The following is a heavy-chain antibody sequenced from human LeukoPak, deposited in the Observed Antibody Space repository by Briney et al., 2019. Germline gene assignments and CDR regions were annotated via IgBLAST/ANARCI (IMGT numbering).Heavy chain of an antibody. V-gene: IGHV1-69*13. CDR3: ARESRLVRGVIIRYGMDV. CDR1: GGTFSSYA. CDR2: IIPIFGTA. J-gene: IGHJ6*02. D-gene: IGHD3-10*01. Sequence: SVKVSCKASGGTFSSYAISWVRQAPGQGLEWMGGIIPIFGTANYAQKFQGRVTITADESTSTAYMELSSLRSEDTAVYYCARESRLVRGVIIRYGMDVWGQGTTVTVSS.